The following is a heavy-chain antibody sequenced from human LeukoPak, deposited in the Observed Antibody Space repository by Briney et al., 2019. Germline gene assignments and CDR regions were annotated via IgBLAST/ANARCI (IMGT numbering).Heavy chain of an antibody. Sequence: ASVKVSCKASGYSFTDKYMHWVRQAPGQGLEWMGWINPNSGGTNYAQKFQGRVTMTTDTSMSTAYMELSRLTSDDTAVYYCATALLEWLYYFDYWGQGTLVTVSS. V-gene: IGHV1-2*02. J-gene: IGHJ4*02. CDR3: ATALLEWLYYFDY. CDR2: INPNSGGT. CDR1: GYSFTDKY. D-gene: IGHD3-3*01.